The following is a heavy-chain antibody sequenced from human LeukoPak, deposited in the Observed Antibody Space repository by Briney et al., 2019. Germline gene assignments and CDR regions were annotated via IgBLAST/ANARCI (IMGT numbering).Heavy chain of an antibody. J-gene: IGHJ4*02. D-gene: IGHD2-2*01. CDR3: ARNPSQERYQAYYFDY. V-gene: IGHV1-2*02. CDR1: GYTFTGYY. CDR2: ITPNSGGT. Sequence: ASVKVSCKASGYTFTGYYMPWVRQAPGQGLEWMGWITPNSGGTKYAQKFQGTVTMTRGTTLSTAYMEMGRLRSDDTDVYYCARNPSQERYQAYYFDYWGQGTLVTVSS.